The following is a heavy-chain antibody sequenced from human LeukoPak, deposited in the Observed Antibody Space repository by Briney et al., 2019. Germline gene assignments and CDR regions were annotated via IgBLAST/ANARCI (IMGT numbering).Heavy chain of an antibody. CDR1: GYTFTSYD. V-gene: IGHV1-8*01. Sequence: GASVKVSCKASGYTFTSYDINWVRQATGQGLEWMGWMNPNSGNTGYAQKFQGRVTMTRNTSISTAYMELSSLRSEDTAVYYCARGRFNRVVTPRRNLFDPWGQGTLVTVSS. J-gene: IGHJ5*02. CDR2: MNPNSGNT. D-gene: IGHD2-15*01. CDR3: ARGRFNRVVTPRRNLFDP.